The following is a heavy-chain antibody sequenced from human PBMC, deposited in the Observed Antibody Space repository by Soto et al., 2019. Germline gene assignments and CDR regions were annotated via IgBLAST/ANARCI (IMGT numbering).Heavy chain of an antibody. CDR3: ARNRYCSGGSCYIAFDI. CDR1: GYTFTSYG. CDR2: ISAYNGNT. Sequence: GASVKVSCKASGYTFTSYGISWVRQAPGQGLEWMGWISAYNGNTNYAQKLQGRVTMTTDTSTSTAYMELRSLRSDDTAVYYCARNRYCSGGSCYIAFDIWGQGTMITVSS. D-gene: IGHD2-15*01. J-gene: IGHJ3*02. V-gene: IGHV1-18*01.